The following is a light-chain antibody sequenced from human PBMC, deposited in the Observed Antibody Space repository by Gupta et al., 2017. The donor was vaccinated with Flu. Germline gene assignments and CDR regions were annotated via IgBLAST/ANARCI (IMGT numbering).Light chain of an antibody. J-gene: IGLJ3*02. Sequence: SYVLTQPPSVSVAPGQTDRITCGGNNIGSKSVHWYQQKPGQAPVLVVYDDSDRPSGIPERFSGSNSGNTATLTISRVEAGDEADYYCQVWDSSSDPPWVFGGGTKLTVL. CDR3: QVWDSSSDPPWV. CDR2: DDS. V-gene: IGLV3-21*02. CDR1: NIGSKS.